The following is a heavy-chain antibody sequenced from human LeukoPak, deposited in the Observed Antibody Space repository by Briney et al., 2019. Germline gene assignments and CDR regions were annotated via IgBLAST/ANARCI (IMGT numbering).Heavy chain of an antibody. V-gene: IGHV1-69*13. CDR2: IIPIFGTA. J-gene: IGHJ6*04. CDR1: GGTFSSYA. D-gene: IGHD1-26*01. CDR3: ARSTFTEEHYYYGMDV. Sequence: SVKVSCKASGGTFSSYAISWVRQAPGQGLEWMGGIIPIFGTANYAQKFQGRVTITADESTSTAYMELSSLRSEDTAVYYCARSTFTEEHYYYGMDVWGKGTTVTVSS.